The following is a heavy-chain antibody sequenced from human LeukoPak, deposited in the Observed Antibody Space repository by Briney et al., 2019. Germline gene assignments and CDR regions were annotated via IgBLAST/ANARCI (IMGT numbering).Heavy chain of an antibody. CDR2: INHSGST. CDR3: ARGRRWQQLVNWFDP. Sequence: SETLSLTCAVYGGSFSGYYWSWIRRPPGKRLEWIGEINHSGSTNYNPSLKSRVAISVDTSKNQFSLKLNSVTAADTAVYYCARGRRWQQLVNWFDPWGQGTLVTVSS. D-gene: IGHD6-13*01. CDR1: GGSFSGYY. V-gene: IGHV4-34*01. J-gene: IGHJ5*02.